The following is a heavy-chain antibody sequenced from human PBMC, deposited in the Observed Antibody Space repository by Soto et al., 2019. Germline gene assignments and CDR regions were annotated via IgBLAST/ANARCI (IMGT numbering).Heavy chain of an antibody. D-gene: IGHD1-26*01. CDR1: GGSISSGGYY. Sequence: SETLSLTCTVSGGSISSGGYYWSWIRQHPGKGLEWIGNVYYNGNTYYRASLKSRVTISVDTSNNQFSLKVKSVTAADTAVYYCARLSGSYNDRYFDYWGQGTLVTVSS. CDR3: ARLSGSYNDRYFDY. CDR2: VYYNGNT. V-gene: IGHV4-39*01. J-gene: IGHJ4*02.